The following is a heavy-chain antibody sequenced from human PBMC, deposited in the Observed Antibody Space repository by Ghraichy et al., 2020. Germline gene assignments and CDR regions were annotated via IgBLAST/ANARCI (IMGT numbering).Heavy chain of an antibody. J-gene: IGHJ6*02. CDR2: ISGSGGST. CDR3: AKDSSLHLEYYYYGMDV. Sequence: GGSLRLSCAASGFTFSSYAMSWVRQAPGKGLEWVSAISGSGGSTYYADSVKGRFTISRDNSKNTLYLQMNSLRAEDTAVYYCAKDSSLHLEYYYYGMDVWGQGTTVTVSS. CDR1: GFTFSSYA. D-gene: IGHD1-1*01. V-gene: IGHV3-23*01.